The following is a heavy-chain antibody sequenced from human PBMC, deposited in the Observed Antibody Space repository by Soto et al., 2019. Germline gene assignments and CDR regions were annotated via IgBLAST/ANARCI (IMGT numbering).Heavy chain of an antibody. CDR2: ISYDGTTK. J-gene: IGHJ4*02. Sequence: QVQLVESGGGVVQPGRSLRLSCVVSGFTFSNYAMHWVRQAPGKGLEWVALISYDGTTKYYADSVKGRFTISRDNSKKTLLVHMDSLRPEDTAVYYCAKTGRDYSDAPTDSWGQGTRVTVSS. D-gene: IGHD4-17*01. V-gene: IGHV3-30*18. CDR1: GFTFSNYA. CDR3: AKTGRDYSDAPTDS.